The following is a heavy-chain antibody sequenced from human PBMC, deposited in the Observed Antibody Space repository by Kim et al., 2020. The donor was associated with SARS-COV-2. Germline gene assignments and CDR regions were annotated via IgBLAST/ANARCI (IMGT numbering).Heavy chain of an antibody. Sequence: SETLSLTCTVSGGSISSGGYYWSWIRQHPGKGLEWIGYIYYSGSTYYNPSLKSRVTISVDTSKNQFSLKLSSVTAAETAVYYCARAQGRTIFGVVIIVNAFDIWGQGTMVTVSS. CDR3: ARAQGRTIFGVVIIVNAFDI. D-gene: IGHD3-3*01. V-gene: IGHV4-31*03. J-gene: IGHJ3*02. CDR2: IYYSGST. CDR1: GGSISSGGYY.